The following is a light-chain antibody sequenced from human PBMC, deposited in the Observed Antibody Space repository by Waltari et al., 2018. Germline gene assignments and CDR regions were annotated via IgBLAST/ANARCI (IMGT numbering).Light chain of an antibody. V-gene: IGLV1-51*01. Sequence: QSVLTQPPSVSAAPGQNVTISCSGSSSNIGNNYVSWYQQLPGPAPTLLIYDNNKRPAGIPDRLSGSKSGTSATLVITGLQTGDEADYYCGTWDSSLSAGVFGTGTKVTVL. J-gene: IGLJ1*01. CDR1: SSNIGNNY. CDR3: GTWDSSLSAGV. CDR2: DNN.